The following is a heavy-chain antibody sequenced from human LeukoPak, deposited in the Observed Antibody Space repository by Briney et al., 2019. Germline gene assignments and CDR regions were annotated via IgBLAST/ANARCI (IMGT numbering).Heavy chain of an antibody. J-gene: IGHJ4*02. V-gene: IGHV4-59*08. Sequence: PSETLSLTCTVSGGSISSYYWSWIRQPPGKGVEWIGCIYYSGSTNYNPSLKSRVTISVDTSKNQFSLKLSSVTAADTAVYYCARHPAAAAPGYWGQGTLVTVSS. CDR1: GGSISSYY. D-gene: IGHD6-13*01. CDR3: ARHPAAAAPGY. CDR2: IYYSGST.